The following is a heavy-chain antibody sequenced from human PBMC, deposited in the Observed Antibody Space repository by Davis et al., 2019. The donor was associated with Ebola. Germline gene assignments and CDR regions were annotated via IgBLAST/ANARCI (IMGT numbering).Heavy chain of an antibody. CDR1: GGSISSGGYS. D-gene: IGHD4-17*01. Sequence: SETLSLTCTVSGGSISSGGYSWSWIRQPPGKGLEWIGYIYHSGSTYYNPSLKSRVTISVDRSKNQFSLKLSSVTAADTAVYYCARDYAYYGMDVWGQGTTVTVSS. V-gene: IGHV4-30-2*01. CDR3: ARDYAYYGMDV. J-gene: IGHJ6*02. CDR2: IYHSGST.